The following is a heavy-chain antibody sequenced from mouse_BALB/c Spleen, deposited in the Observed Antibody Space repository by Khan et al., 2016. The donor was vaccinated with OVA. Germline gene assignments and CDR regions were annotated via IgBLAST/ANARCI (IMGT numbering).Heavy chain of an antibody. D-gene: IGHD2-1*01. J-gene: IGHJ3*01. Sequence: QIQLVQSGPELKKPGETVKISCKASGYTLTNYGMNWVKQASGKGLKWMGWINTYTGEPTYAEDFKGRIAFSLETSASTAYLQNNNLKNEDPATYFCARSNGNVWFAYWGQGTLVTVSA. V-gene: IGHV9-3-1*01. CDR2: INTYTGEP. CDR1: GYTLTNYG. CDR3: ARSNGNVWFAY.